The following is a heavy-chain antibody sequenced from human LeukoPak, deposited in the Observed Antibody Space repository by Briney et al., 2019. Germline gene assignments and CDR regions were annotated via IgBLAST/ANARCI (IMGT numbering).Heavy chain of an antibody. CDR1: GYSISSGYY. Sequence: PSETLSLTCTVSGYSISSGYYWGWIRQPPGKGLEWIGEINHSGSTNYNPSLKSRVTISVDTSKNQFSLKLSSVTAADTAVYYCARHFARFSRAFRGSPNHAFDIWGQGTMVTVSS. CDR3: ARHFARFSRAFRGSPNHAFDI. J-gene: IGHJ3*02. D-gene: IGHD1-26*01. CDR2: INHSGST. V-gene: IGHV4-38-2*02.